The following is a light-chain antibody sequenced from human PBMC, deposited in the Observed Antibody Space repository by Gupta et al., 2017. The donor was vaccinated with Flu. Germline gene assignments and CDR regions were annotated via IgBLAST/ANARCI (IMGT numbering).Light chain of an antibody. V-gene: IGKV3-15*01. Sequence: SISRYLAWYQQKPGQAPRVLIYGASNRATGVPARFSGFGSGTEFTLTISSLEPEDFAIYYCQQYNDGPPLTFGQGTRVEIK. CDR1: SISRY. CDR3: QQYNDGPPLT. CDR2: GAS. J-gene: IGKJ1*01.